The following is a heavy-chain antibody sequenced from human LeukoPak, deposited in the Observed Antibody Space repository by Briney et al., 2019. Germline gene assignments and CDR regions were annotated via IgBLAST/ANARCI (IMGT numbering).Heavy chain of an antibody. CDR3: ASSEGLALYDCDY. D-gene: IGHD2-2*02. CDR1: GGSIRSYN. CDR2: IYYSGST. Sequence: SETLSLTSTDSGGSIRSYNWRWIPQPPGRGLEWIGYIYYSGSTNYNPSLKSRVTISVDTSKNQFSLKLSSVTAADTAVYYCASSEGLALYDCDYWRQGTLVSVSS. J-gene: IGHJ4*02. V-gene: IGHV4-59*08.